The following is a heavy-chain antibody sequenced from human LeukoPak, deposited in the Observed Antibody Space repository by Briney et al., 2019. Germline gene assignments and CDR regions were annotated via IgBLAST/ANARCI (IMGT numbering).Heavy chain of an antibody. CDR2: IPYDAVNK. D-gene: IGHD2-2*02. Sequence: PGGSLRLSCAASGFIFSNYGMHWVRQAPGKGLEWVAFIPYDAVNKYYADSVEGRFTISRDNSKNTLYLQMNSLRAEDTAVYYCAKRLRALLGYCSSTSCYIDYWGQGTLVTVSS. J-gene: IGHJ4*02. CDR1: GFIFSNYG. CDR3: AKRLRALLGYCSSTSCYIDY. V-gene: IGHV3-30*02.